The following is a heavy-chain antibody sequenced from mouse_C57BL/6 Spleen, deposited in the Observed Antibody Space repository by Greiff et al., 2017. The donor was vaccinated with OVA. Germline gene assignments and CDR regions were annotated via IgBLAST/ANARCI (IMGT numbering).Heavy chain of an antibody. CDR1: GYTFTSYC. CDR2: INPGSGST. Sequence: QVQLQQPGAELVKPGASVKMSCKASGYTFTSYCITWVKQRPGQGLEWIGDINPGSGSTNYNEKFKGKATLTVDTSSSTAYMQLSSLTSEDSAVYYCASVYDDFDYWGQGTTLTVSS. CDR3: ASVYDDFDY. J-gene: IGHJ2*01. D-gene: IGHD2-3*01. V-gene: IGHV1-55*01.